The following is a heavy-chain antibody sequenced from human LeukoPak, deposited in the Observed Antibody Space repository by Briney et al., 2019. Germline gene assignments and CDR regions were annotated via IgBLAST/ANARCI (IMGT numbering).Heavy chain of an antibody. Sequence: GASVKVSCKASGGTFSSYAISWVRQAPGQGLEWMGGIIPIFGTANYAQKFQGRVTITADKSTSTAYMELSSLRSEDTAVYYCARDLRYSGSADYYYYYMDVWGKGTTVTVSS. CDR1: GGTFSSYA. V-gene: IGHV1-69*06. D-gene: IGHD1-26*01. J-gene: IGHJ6*03. CDR2: IIPIFGTA. CDR3: ARDLRYSGSADYYYYYMDV.